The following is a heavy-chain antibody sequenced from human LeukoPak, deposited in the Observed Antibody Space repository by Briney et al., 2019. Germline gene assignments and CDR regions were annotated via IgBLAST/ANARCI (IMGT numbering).Heavy chain of an antibody. V-gene: IGHV3-15*01. J-gene: IGHJ3*02. Sequence: GGSLRLFCAASGFTFSNAWMSWVRQAPGKGLEWVGRIKSKTDGGTTDYAAPVKGRFTISRDDSKNTLYLQMNSLKTEDTAVYYCTTETSPNDAFDIWGQGTMVTVSS. CDR2: IKSKTDGGTT. CDR1: GFTFSNAW. CDR3: TTETSPNDAFDI.